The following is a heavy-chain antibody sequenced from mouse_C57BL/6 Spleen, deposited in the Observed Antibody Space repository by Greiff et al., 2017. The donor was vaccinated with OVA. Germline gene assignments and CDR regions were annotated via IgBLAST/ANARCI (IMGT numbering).Heavy chain of an antibody. CDR3: ARADGYYIDY. D-gene: IGHD2-3*01. CDR2: IYPGDGDT. J-gene: IGHJ2*01. V-gene: IGHV1-82*01. CDR1: GYAFSSSW. Sequence: QVQLQQSGPELVKPGASVKISCKASGYAFSSSWMNWVKQRPGTGLEWIGRIYPGDGDTNYNGKFKGKATLTADKSSSTASMQRCSLTSEDSAVYFCARADGYYIDYWGQGTTLTVSS.